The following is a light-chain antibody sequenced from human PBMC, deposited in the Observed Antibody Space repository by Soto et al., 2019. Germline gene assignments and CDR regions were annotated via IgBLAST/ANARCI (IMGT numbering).Light chain of an antibody. CDR1: QGIRKD. CDR3: LQDYNYPFT. CDR2: AAS. Sequence: AIHLTKSPSSLSASVGDRVTITCRASQGIRKDLGWYQQKPGRAPKLLIYAASTLQSGVPSRFSGSGSATDFTLTISSLQPEDFATYYCLQDYNYPFTFGQGTKVDSK. J-gene: IGKJ2*01. V-gene: IGKV1-6*01.